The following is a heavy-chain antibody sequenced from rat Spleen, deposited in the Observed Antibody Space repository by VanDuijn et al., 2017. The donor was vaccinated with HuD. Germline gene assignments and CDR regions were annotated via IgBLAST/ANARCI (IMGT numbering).Heavy chain of an antibody. CDR2: IWNSGGT. J-gene: IGHJ2*01. CDR1: GFSLTSYN. CDR3: TRDGRQLGLDY. Sequence: QVQLKESGPGLVQPSQTLSLTCTVSGFSLTSYNVHWVRQSPGKGLEWMGMIWNSGGTRYNSALKSRLSISKDTSKSQVFLKMNSLQTDDTGTYYCTRDGRQLGLDYWGQGVMVTVSS. D-gene: IGHD1-10*01. V-gene: IGHV2-41*01.